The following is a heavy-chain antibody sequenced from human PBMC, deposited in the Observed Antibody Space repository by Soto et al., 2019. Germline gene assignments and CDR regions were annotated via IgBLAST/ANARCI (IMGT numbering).Heavy chain of an antibody. D-gene: IGHD3-9*01. J-gene: IGHJ5*02. CDR1: GASISSADYF. CDR3: ARQRTVYFARPGDWLDP. CDR2: IYYSGNI. V-gene: IGHV4-30-4*01. Sequence: QVQLQESGPGLVKPSQTLSLTCTVSGASISSADYFWSWIRQPPGQGLEWIGYIYYSGNIFYNPSVESPVTIAVDTSKNQFSRKLTSVTAADTAVYYCARQRTVYFARPGDWLDPWGQGTLVTVSS.